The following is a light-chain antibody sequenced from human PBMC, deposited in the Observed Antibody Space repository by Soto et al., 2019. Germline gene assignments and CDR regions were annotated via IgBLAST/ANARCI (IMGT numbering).Light chain of an antibody. V-gene: IGKV3-11*01. CDR2: GAF. J-gene: IGKJ5*01. CDR3: KQRNICPPVT. Sequence: EIVLTQSPATLSWSPGDRATLSCRASPSVTNYLAWYQQKPGQPPRLLIYGAFNRAAGIPARFSGSGSVTDFTLTIISLEPEASAVYYCKQRNICPPVTFCQGTRLESK. CDR1: PSVTNY.